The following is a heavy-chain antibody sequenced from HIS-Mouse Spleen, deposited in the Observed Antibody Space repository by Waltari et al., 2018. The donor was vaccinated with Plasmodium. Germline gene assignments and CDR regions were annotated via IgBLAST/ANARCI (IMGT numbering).Heavy chain of an antibody. CDR3: ASRMGAFDI. CDR1: GGSISSYY. V-gene: IGHV4-59*01. Sequence: QVQLQESGPGLVKPSETLSLTCTVSGGSISSYYWSWIRQPPGKGLEWIGYIYYSGSTNYHPPLKSRVTISVDTSKNQFSLKLSSVTAADTAVYYCASRMGAFDIWGQGTMVTVSS. J-gene: IGHJ3*02. CDR2: IYYSGST.